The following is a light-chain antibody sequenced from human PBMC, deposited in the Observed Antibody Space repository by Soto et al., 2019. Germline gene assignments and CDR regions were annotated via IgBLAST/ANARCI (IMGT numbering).Light chain of an antibody. V-gene: IGKV1-27*01. CDR1: QGISNY. CDR3: QQTDTIPRT. CDR2: AAS. Sequence: DIEMTASPSCRSASVGDRVNITCRASQGISNYLAWYQQKPGKVPTLLIYAASTLQSGVPSRFSGSGSGTDFTLTVSSLQVEDFASYYCQQTDTIPRTFGQGTKVDIK. J-gene: IGKJ1*01.